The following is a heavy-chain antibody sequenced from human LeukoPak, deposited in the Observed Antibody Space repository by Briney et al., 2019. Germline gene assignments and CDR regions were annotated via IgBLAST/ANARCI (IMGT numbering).Heavy chain of an antibody. CDR3: ARDFPHIVVVPRGYFDY. V-gene: IGHV3-30-3*01. CDR1: GFTFSSYA. J-gene: IGHJ4*02. CDR2: ISYDGSNK. D-gene: IGHD2-2*01. Sequence: GGSLRLSCAASGFTFSSYAMHWVRQAPGKGLEWVAVISYDGSNKYYADSVKGRFTISRDNSKNTLYLQMNSLRAEDTAVYYCARDFPHIVVVPRGYFDYWGQGTLVTVSS.